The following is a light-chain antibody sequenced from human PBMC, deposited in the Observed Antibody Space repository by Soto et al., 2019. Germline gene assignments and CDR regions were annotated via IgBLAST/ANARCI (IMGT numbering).Light chain of an antibody. Sequence: EIVMTQSPATLSVSPGERATLSCRASQSVISTLAWYQQKPGQAPRLLIYGASTRATGIPARFSGSGSGTEFTLTICSLQSEDFAVYYCQQYNNWPETFGQGTKVDIK. J-gene: IGKJ1*01. CDR1: QSVIST. CDR3: QQYNNWPET. V-gene: IGKV3-15*01. CDR2: GAS.